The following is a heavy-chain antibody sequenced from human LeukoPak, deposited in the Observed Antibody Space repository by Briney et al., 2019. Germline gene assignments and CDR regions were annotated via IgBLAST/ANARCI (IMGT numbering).Heavy chain of an antibody. CDR3: ARLLAGCSGSKCRAHFDY. CDR1: GDSISGNY. J-gene: IGHJ4*02. CDR2: IYYSGDT. D-gene: IGHD2-15*01. Sequence: SETLPLTCSVSGDSISGNYWSWMRQPPGKELEWIGYIYYSGDTNYNPSLKSRVTMSVDTSKNQFSVNLSSVTAADTAVYYCARLLAGCSGSKCRAHFDYWGQGTLVTVSS. V-gene: IGHV4-59*01.